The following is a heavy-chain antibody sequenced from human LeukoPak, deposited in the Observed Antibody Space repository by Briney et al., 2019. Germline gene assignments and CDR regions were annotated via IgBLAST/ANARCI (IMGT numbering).Heavy chain of an antibody. J-gene: IGHJ4*02. D-gene: IGHD2-2*01. CDR2: FTDSFSGSGGST. CDR1: GFSFSSYA. Sequence: GGSLRLSCAASGFSFSSYAMSWVRQAPGKGLEWVTGFTDSFSGSGGSTQYADSVKGRFTISRDNSKNTLYLQMNSLRAEDTAVYYCASEASSTSTLIRRPEVVYWGQGTLVTVSS. CDR3: ASEASSTSTLIRRPEVVY. V-gene: IGHV3-23*01.